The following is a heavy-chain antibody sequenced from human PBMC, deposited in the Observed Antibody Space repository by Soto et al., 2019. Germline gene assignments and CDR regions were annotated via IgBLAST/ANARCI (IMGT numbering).Heavy chain of an antibody. D-gene: IGHD2-15*01. J-gene: IGHJ6*02. Sequence: GESLKISCKGSGYSFTSYWISWVRQVPGKGLEWMGRIDPSDSYTNYSPSFQGHVTISADKSISTAYLQWSSLKASDTAMYYCASTLGYCSGGSCSGAQSYYYGMDVWGQGTTVTVSS. CDR3: ASTLGYCSGGSCSGAQSYYYGMDV. CDR1: GYSFTSYW. V-gene: IGHV5-10-1*01. CDR2: IDPSDSYT.